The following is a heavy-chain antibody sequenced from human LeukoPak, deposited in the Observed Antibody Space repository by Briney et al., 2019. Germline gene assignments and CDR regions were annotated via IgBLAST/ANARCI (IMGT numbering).Heavy chain of an antibody. CDR1: GGSISSYY. Sequence: SETLSLTCTVSGGSISSYYWSWIRQPPGKGLEWIGYIYYSGGTNYNPSLKSRVTISVDTSKNQFSLKLSSVTAADTAVYYCARVATVTTAYAFDIWGQGTMVTVSS. V-gene: IGHV4-59*01. J-gene: IGHJ3*02. D-gene: IGHD4-17*01. CDR2: IYYSGGT. CDR3: ARVATVTTAYAFDI.